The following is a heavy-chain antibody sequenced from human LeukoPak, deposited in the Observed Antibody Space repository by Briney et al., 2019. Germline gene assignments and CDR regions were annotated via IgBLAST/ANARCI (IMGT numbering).Heavy chain of an antibody. D-gene: IGHD1-26*01. CDR3: ARWVKWELDY. CDR1: GGSISSYY. Sequence: PSETLSLTCTVSGGSISSYYWSWIRQPPGKGLEWIGYIYYSGSTNYNPSLKSRVTISVDTSKNQFSLKLSSVTAADTAVYYCARWVKWELDYWGQGTLVTVSS. V-gene: IGHV4-59*01. J-gene: IGHJ4*02. CDR2: IYYSGST.